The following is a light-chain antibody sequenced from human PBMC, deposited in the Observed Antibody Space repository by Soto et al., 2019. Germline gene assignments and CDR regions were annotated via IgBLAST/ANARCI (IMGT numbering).Light chain of an antibody. CDR1: QSVSSSY. J-gene: IGKJ2*01. V-gene: IGKV3-20*01. Sequence: EIVLTQSPGTLSLSPGERAALSCRASQSVSSSYLAWYQQKPGQAPRLLIYGASSRGTGIADRFSGSVSGTDFTLTTSRLEPEDFAVYYCQQYDRSSPMYIFGQGTKLEIK. CDR3: QQYDRSSPMYI. CDR2: GAS.